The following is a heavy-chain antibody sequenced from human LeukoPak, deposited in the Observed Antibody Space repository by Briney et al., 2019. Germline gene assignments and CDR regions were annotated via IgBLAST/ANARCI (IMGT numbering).Heavy chain of an antibody. CDR3: ARGRNRGNYYFYYMDV. Sequence: ASVKVPCKASGFTFTNYGICWVRQAPGHGLEWMGWISGYSGKTNYAQNLQGRVSMTTDTSTNTAYMDLWSLTSDDTAVYYCARGRNRGNYYFYYMDVWGKGTTVTVSS. CDR2: ISGYSGKT. D-gene: IGHD4-11*01. V-gene: IGHV1-18*01. CDR1: GFTFTNYG. J-gene: IGHJ6*03.